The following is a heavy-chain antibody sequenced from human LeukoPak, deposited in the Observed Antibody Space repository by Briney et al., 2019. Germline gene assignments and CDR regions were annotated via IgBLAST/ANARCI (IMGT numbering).Heavy chain of an antibody. D-gene: IGHD6-19*01. CDR2: IYYSGST. CDR3: ARQRSSGWYGEGNYFDY. J-gene: IGHJ4*02. CDR1: GGSISSGGYY. V-gene: IGHV4-31*03. Sequence: SETLSLTCTVSGGSISSGGYYWSWIRQHPGKGLEWIGYIYYSGSTYYNPSLKSRVTISVDTSKNQFSLKLSSVTAADTAVYYCARQRSSGWYGEGNYFDYWGQGTLVTVSS.